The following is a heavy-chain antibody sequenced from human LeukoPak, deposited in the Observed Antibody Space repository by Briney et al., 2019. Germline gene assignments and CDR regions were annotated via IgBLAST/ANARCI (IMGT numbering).Heavy chain of an antibody. CDR3: ASRLYCSNTRCRNFPFAY. CDR1: GGTFSSYA. J-gene: IGHJ4*02. D-gene: IGHD2-2*01. V-gene: IGHV1-69*13. CDR2: IIPIFGTA. Sequence: SVKVSCKASGGTFSSYAINWVRQAPGQGLEWMRGIIPIFGTANYAQKFQDRVTITADESTSTAYMELSSLRSEDTAIYYCASRLYCSNTRCRNFPFAYWGQGTLVTVSS.